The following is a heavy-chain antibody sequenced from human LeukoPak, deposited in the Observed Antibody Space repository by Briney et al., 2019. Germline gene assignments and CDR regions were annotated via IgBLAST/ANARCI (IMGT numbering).Heavy chain of an antibody. CDR2: INPNSGGT. J-gene: IGHJ4*02. V-gene: IGHV1-2*02. CDR3: ARQPTKYYDFWSGLKQWLVMDFDY. D-gene: IGHD3-3*01. CDR1: GYTFTGYH. Sequence: GASVKVSCKASGYTFTGYHMHWVRQAPGQGLEWMGWINPNSGGTNYAQKFQGRVTMTRDTSISTAYMELSRLRSDDTAVYYCARQPTKYYDFWSGLKQWLVMDFDYWGQGTLVTVSS.